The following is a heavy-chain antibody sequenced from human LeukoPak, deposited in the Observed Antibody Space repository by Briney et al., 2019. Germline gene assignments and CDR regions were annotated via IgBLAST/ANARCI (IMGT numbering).Heavy chain of an antibody. CDR2: IDGETGNT. CDR1: GYTFTHYY. V-gene: IGHV1-46*01. Sequence: ASVKVSCKASGYTFTHYYMHWVRQARGQGLEWMGRIDGETGNTRYAQNFQGRVSRTRDTSTSTVYMELSSLRFEDTAVYYCARDPGGNYFGPGTHFAYWGQGALVTVSS. D-gene: IGHD3-10*01. J-gene: IGHJ4*02. CDR3: ARDPGGNYFGPGTHFAY.